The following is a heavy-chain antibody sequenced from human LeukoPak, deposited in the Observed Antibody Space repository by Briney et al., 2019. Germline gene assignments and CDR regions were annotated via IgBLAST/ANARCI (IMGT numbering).Heavy chain of an antibody. CDR3: ARTLVLSPITGTTEYMDV. V-gene: IGHV3-53*01. CDR2: IYSGGST. Sequence: PGGSLRLSCAASGFTVSSNYMSWVRQAPGKGLEWVSVIYSGGSTYYADSVKGRFTISRDNSKNTLYLQMNSLRAEDTAVYYCARTLVLSPITGTTEYMDVWGKGTTVTVSS. CDR1: GFTVSSNY. D-gene: IGHD1-7*01. J-gene: IGHJ6*03.